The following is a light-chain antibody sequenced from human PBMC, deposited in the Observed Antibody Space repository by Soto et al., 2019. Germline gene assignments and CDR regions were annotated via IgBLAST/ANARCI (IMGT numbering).Light chain of an antibody. J-gene: IGKJ4*01. CDR1: QSVSSSY. Sequence: EIVLTQSPGTLSLSPGERATLSCRASQSVSSSYVAWYQQKPGQAPRLLIYGASSRATGLPDRFSGSGSGTDFTLTISRLEPEDFAVYYCQHYGSLVLTFGGGTKVEIK. CDR3: QHYGSLVLT. CDR2: GAS. V-gene: IGKV3-20*01.